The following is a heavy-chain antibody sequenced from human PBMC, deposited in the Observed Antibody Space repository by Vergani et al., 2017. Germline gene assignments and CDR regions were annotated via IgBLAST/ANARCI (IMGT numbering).Heavy chain of an antibody. V-gene: IGHV3-43D*03. CDR2: ISCDGGST. J-gene: IGHJ3*02. D-gene: IGHD6-13*01. CDR3: GKDIAAAGTFAFDI. CDR1: GFTFDDYA. Sequence: EVQLVESGGVVVQPGGSLRLSCAASGFTFDDYAMHWVRQAPGKGLEWVSLISCDGGSTYYADSVKGRFTISRDNSKNSLYMQMNSLRAEDTALYYCGKDIAAAGTFAFDIWGQGTMVTVSS.